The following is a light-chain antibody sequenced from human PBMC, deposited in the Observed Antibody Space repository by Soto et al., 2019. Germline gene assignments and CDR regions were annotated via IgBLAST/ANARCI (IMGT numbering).Light chain of an antibody. CDR3: QQSYSTPRT. Sequence: ETVVTQSPAILSVSPGERVTLSCRASQSVISNLAWYQHKPGQAPRLLIFGASSRATGIPDRFSGSGSGTDFTLTISSLQPEDFATYYCQQSYSTPRTFGQGTKVDNK. CDR2: GAS. V-gene: IGKV3D-15*01. J-gene: IGKJ1*01. CDR1: QSVISN.